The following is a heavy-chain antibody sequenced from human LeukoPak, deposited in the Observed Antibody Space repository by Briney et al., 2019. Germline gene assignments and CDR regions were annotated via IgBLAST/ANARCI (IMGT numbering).Heavy chain of an antibody. CDR1: GFTFSSYG. Sequence: PGGSLRLSCAASGFTFSSYGMHWVRQAPGKGLEWVAVISYDGSIKYYADSVKGRFTISRDNSKNTLYLQMNSLRAEDTAVYYCAKVAVEYYYGSGSFDYWGQGTLVTVSS. D-gene: IGHD3-10*01. CDR2: ISYDGSIK. V-gene: IGHV3-30*18. J-gene: IGHJ4*02. CDR3: AKVAVEYYYGSGSFDY.